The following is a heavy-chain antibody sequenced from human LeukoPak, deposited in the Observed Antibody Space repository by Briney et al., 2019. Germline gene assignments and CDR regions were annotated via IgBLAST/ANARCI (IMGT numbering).Heavy chain of an antibody. Sequence: SVMVSCKASGYTFTSYGISWVRQAPGQGLEWMGWINPNSGGTNYAQKFQGRVTMTRDTSISTAYMELSRLRSDDTAVYYCAREGVGATLSHYYYYMDVWGKGTTVTVSS. CDR3: AREGVGATLSHYYYYMDV. CDR1: GYTFTSYG. J-gene: IGHJ6*03. D-gene: IGHD1-26*01. V-gene: IGHV1-2*02. CDR2: INPNSGGT.